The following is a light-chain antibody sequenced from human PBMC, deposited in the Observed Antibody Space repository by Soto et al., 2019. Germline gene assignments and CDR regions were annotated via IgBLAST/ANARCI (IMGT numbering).Light chain of an antibody. J-gene: IGLJ1*01. V-gene: IGLV2-14*01. CDR3: SSYTSSSTLDV. CDR2: DVS. Sequence: QSVLTQPACVSGSPGQSITISCTGTSSDVGGYNYVSWYQQHPGKAPKLMIYDVSNRPSGVSNRFSGSKSGNTASLTISGPQAEDEADYYCSSYTSSSTLDVFGTVTKVTVL. CDR1: SSDVGGYNY.